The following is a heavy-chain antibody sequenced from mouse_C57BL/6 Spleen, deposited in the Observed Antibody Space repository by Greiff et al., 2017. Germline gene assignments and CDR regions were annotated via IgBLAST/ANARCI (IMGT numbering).Heavy chain of an antibody. CDR1: GYTFTSYW. CDR3: ARKDYYGSSGY. CDR2: IDPSDSYT. D-gene: IGHD1-1*01. Sequence: QVQLQQPGAELVRPGTSVKLSCKASGYTFTSYWMHWVKQRPGQGLEWIGVIDPSDSYTNYTQKFKGKATLTVDTASSTAYMQLSSLTSEDSAVYYCARKDYYGSSGYWGQGTTLTVSS. V-gene: IGHV1-59*01. J-gene: IGHJ2*01.